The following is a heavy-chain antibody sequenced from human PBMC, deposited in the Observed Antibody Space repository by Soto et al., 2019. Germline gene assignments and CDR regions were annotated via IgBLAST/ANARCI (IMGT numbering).Heavy chain of an antibody. CDR1: GFTFSSYS. V-gene: IGHV3-21*01. D-gene: IGHD2-2*01. J-gene: IGHJ3*02. Sequence: GGSLSLSCAASGFTFSSYSMNWVRQAPGTGLEWVTSITSSSNYIFYADSVKGRFAISRDDAKSSLYLQMNSLRAEDTAVYYCARGCSSTSCPPRDMWGQGTMVTVSS. CDR3: ARGCSSTSCPPRDM. CDR2: ITSSSNYI.